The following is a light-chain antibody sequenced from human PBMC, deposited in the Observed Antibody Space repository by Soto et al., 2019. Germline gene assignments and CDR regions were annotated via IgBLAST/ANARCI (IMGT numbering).Light chain of an antibody. CDR1: SNDAGGYNY. Sequence: QSVLTQPASMSGSPGQSITISCTGTSNDAGGYNYVSWYQQHPGKAPKLMIFEVSNRPSGVSNRFSGSKSGNTASLTISGLQAEDEAYYYCCSYTSTNSRVFGGGTKLTVL. J-gene: IGLJ3*02. V-gene: IGLV2-14*01. CDR2: EVS. CDR3: CSYTSTNSRV.